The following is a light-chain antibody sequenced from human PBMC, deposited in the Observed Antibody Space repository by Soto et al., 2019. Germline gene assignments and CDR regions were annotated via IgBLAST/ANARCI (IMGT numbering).Light chain of an antibody. CDR3: NSYTTTSYWV. J-gene: IGLJ3*02. Sequence: QSALTQPASVSGSPGQSITISCTGTSSDVGGYNYVSWYQQHPGKAPKLIIYEVTNRPSGVSNRFSGSKSGNTASLTISGLQAEDEADYYCNSYTTTSYWVFGGGPKLTAL. V-gene: IGLV2-14*01. CDR1: SSDVGGYNY. CDR2: EVT.